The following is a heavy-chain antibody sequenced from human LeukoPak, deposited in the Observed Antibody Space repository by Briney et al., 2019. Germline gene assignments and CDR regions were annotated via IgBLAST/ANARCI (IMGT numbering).Heavy chain of an antibody. CDR1: GFTFSSYT. V-gene: IGHV3-30-3*01. Sequence: GGSLRLSCAASGFTFSSYTMHWVRQAPGKGLEWVAVISYDGSNEYYADSVKGRFTISRDNSKNTLYLQMNSLRAEDTAVYYCAGDGASLNWFDPWGQGTLVTVSS. CDR2: ISYDGSNE. D-gene: IGHD1-26*01. J-gene: IGHJ5*02. CDR3: AGDGASLNWFDP.